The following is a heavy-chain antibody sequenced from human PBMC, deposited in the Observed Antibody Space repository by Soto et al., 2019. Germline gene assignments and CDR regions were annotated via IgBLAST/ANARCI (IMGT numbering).Heavy chain of an antibody. Sequence: HPGGSLRLSCAASGFTFSSYAMSWVHQAPGKGLEWVSAISGSGGSTYYADSVKGRFTISRDNSKNTLYLQMNSLRAEDTAVYYCAKYKRPLGTRDAFDIWGQGTMVTVSS. J-gene: IGHJ3*02. CDR2: ISGSGGST. V-gene: IGHV3-23*01. D-gene: IGHD1-20*01. CDR1: GFTFSSYA. CDR3: AKYKRPLGTRDAFDI.